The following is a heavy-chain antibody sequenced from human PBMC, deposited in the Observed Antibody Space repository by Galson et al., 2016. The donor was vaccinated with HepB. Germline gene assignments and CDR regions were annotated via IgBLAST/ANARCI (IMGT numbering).Heavy chain of an antibody. CDR3: AKSISGFWNKYPCFGH. CDR1: GFTFSVFA. CDR2: IDASGSGGSGT. V-gene: IGHV3-23*01. D-gene: IGHD3-3*01. Sequence: SLRLSCAASGFTFSVFALSWVRQAPGEGLEWVSAIDASGSGGSGTYYAESVKGRFTISRDNSKNTVYLQMNSLRAEDTAIYYCAKSISGFWNKYPCFGHWAQGALFVVSS. J-gene: IGHJ4*02.